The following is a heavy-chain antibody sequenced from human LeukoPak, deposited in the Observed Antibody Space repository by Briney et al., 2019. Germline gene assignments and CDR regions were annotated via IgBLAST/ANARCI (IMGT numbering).Heavy chain of an antibody. J-gene: IGHJ4*02. V-gene: IGHV5-51*01. CDR3: VRREGNSHYDS. Sequence: GESLKISCTGSGYNFPTYWIGWVRQMPGKGLEWMGIIYPSDSDTRYSPPFQGQVTISADKSINTAYLQWSSLKASDTAMYFCVRREGNSHYDSWGQGTLVTVSS. CDR1: GYNFPTYW. CDR2: IYPSDSDT. D-gene: IGHD4-23*01.